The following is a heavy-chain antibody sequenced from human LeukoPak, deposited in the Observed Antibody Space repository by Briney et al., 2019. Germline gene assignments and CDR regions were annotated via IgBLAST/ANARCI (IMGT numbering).Heavy chain of an antibody. J-gene: IGHJ4*02. CDR2: ISWNSGSI. V-gene: IGHV3-9*01. D-gene: IGHD6-19*01. Sequence: GGSLRLSCAASGFTFDDYAMHWVRQAPGKGLEWVSNISWNSGSIGYADSVKGRFTISRDNAKNSLYLQMNSLRADDTALYYCVKAGAVAGFLDYWGQGTLATVSS. CDR1: GFTFDDYA. CDR3: VKAGAVAGFLDY.